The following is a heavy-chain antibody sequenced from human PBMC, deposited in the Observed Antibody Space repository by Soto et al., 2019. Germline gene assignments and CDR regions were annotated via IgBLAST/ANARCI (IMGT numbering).Heavy chain of an antibody. CDR1: GFAFTNAW. Sequence: PGGSLRLSCVASGFAFTNAWMTWVRQAPGKALEWVGRIRSQIDGGTTDSAAPVKGRFTISRDDSKNTLYLQMNSLKTEDTAVYYCTTDLTDILPWDVWGQGTTVTVSS. CDR3: TTDLTDILPWDV. D-gene: IGHD3-9*01. V-gene: IGHV3-15*01. J-gene: IGHJ6*02. CDR2: IRSQIDGGTT.